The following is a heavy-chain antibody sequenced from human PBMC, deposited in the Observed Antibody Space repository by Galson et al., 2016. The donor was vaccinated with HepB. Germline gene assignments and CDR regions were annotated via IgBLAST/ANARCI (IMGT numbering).Heavy chain of an antibody. CDR3: ARRWDGRNSWVDP. J-gene: IGHJ5*02. CDR2: IIPLFRMQ. D-gene: IGHD1-26*01. Sequence: QSGAEVTKPGESLKISCKASGGTFSSYALSWVRQAPGHGLEWIGGIIPLFRMQNYAQKFQGRVTITADESTSIVYMELSNLTSEDTAVYYCARRWDGRNSWVDPWGQGTLVTVSS. CDR1: GGTFSSYA. V-gene: IGHV1-69*01.